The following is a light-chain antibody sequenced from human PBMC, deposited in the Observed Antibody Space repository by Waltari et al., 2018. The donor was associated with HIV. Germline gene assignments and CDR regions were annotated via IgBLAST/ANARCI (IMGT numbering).Light chain of an antibody. CDR2: AAS. CDR3: QQASSLPLT. J-gene: IGKJ4*01. Sequence: DIQMTQSPSSVSASVGARVTITCRASQSIGRCLVWYQHTPWKAPKLLIYAASTLQGGVTSRFSGSGSGTSFTLTISSLQPEDFATYYCQQASSLPLTFGEGTKVEIK. CDR1: QSIGRC. V-gene: IGKV1-12*01.